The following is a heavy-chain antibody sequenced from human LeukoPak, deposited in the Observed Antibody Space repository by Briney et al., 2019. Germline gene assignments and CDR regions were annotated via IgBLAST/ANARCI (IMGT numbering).Heavy chain of an antibody. J-gene: IGHJ4*02. D-gene: IGHD3-10*01. V-gene: IGHV1-69*06. CDR3: ARERDTMVRGETRPYFDY. CDR2: IIPIFGTA. CDR1: GGTFSSYA. Sequence: SVKVSCMASGGTFSSYAISWVRQAPGQGLEWTGGIIPIFGTANYAQKFQGRVTITADKSTSTAYMELSSLRSEDTAVYYCARERDTMVRGETRPYFDYWGQGTLVTVSS.